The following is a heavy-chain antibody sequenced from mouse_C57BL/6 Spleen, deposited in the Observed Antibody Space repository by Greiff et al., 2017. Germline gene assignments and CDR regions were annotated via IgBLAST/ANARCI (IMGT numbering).Heavy chain of an antibody. CDR1: GFNIKDYY. Sequence: EVQLQQSGAELVKPGASVKLSCTASGFNIKDYYMHWVKQRTEQGLEWIGRIDPEDGETKYAPNFQGKATITADTSSNTAYLQLSSLTSEDTAVYYCARNYPMDYWGQGTSVTVSS. CDR2: IDPEDGET. V-gene: IGHV14-2*01. J-gene: IGHJ4*01. CDR3: ARNYPMDY.